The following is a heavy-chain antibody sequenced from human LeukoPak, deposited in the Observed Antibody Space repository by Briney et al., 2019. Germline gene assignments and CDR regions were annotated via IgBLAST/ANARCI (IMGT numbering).Heavy chain of an antibody. CDR3: AKAPDYYDSSGPLDY. CDR1: GFTFDDYA. D-gene: IGHD3-22*01. J-gene: IGHJ4*02. Sequence: GGSLRLSCAASGFTFDDYAMHWVRQAPGKGLEWVSGISWNSGSIGYADSVKGRFTISRDNAKNSLYLQMNSLRAEDTALYYCAKAPDYYDSSGPLDYWGQGTLVTASS. CDR2: ISWNSGSI. V-gene: IGHV3-9*01.